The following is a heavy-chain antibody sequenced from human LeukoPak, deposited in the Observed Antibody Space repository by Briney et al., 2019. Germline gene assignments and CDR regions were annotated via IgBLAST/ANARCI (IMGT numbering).Heavy chain of an antibody. CDR1: GFTYSSYG. J-gene: IGHJ4*02. Sequence: PGGSLRLSCAASGFTYSSYGMHWVRQGPGKGLEWVAVISYDGSNKYYADSVKGRFTISRDNSKNTLYLQMNSLRAEDTAVYYCAKDSSSALDYWGQGTLVTVSS. CDR3: AKDSSSALDY. CDR2: ISYDGSNK. V-gene: IGHV3-30*18.